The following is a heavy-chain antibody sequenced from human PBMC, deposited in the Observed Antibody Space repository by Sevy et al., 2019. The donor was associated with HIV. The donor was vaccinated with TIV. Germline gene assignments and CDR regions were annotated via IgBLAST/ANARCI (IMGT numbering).Heavy chain of an antibody. Sequence: GGSLRLSCAASGFTFSSYWMHWVRQAPGKGLLWVSRINTDGVSTNYADSVKGRFTISRDNAKNTLYLQMNSLGAEDTAEYYCARGSRGTVDVWGQGATVTVSS. D-gene: IGHD1-26*01. V-gene: IGHV3-74*01. CDR1: GFTFSSYW. CDR3: ARGSRGTVDV. J-gene: IGHJ6*02. CDR2: INTDGVST.